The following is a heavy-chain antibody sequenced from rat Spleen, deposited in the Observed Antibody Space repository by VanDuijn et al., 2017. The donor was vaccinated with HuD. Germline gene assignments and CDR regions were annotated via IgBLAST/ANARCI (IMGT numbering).Heavy chain of an antibody. J-gene: IGHJ2*01. CDR3: TRDLYYFDY. CDR1: GFSLNGNN. V-gene: IGHV2-63*01. Sequence: QVQLKESGPGLVQPSQTLSLTCTVSGFSLNGNNVYWIRQAPGKGPECLGKMWYDGDTAFNSVLKSRLTITRDTSKNQVFLKMSNLQTADTGTYYCTRDLYYFDYWGQGVMVTVSS. CDR2: MWYDGDT.